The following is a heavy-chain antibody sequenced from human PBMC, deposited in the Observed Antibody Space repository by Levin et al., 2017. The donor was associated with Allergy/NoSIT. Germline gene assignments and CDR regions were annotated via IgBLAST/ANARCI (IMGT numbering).Heavy chain of an antibody. J-gene: IGHJ6*02. CDR1: GGSISSYY. CDR3: ARGGAEAVVAAKYYGMDV. V-gene: IGHV4-59*01. D-gene: IGHD2-15*01. CDR2: IYYSGST. Sequence: SETLSLTCTVSGGSISSYYWSWIRQPPGKGLEWIGYIYYSGSTNYNPSLKSRVTISVDTSKNQFSLKLSSVTAADTAVYYCARGGAEAVVAAKYYGMDVWGQGTTVTVSS.